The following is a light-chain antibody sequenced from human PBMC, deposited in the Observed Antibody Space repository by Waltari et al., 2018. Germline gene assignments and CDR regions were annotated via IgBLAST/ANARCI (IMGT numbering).Light chain of an antibody. CDR3: SSYTSSSTEV. CDR1: SSDVGGYNY. V-gene: IGLV2-14*01. J-gene: IGLJ1*01. CDR2: EVS. Sequence: QSALTQPASVSGSPGQSITISCTGTSSDVGGYNYASWYQQRPGQAPKLMIYEVSNRXXXXXXXXSGSKSGNTASLTISGLQAEDEADYYCSSYTSSSTEVFGTGTKVTVL.